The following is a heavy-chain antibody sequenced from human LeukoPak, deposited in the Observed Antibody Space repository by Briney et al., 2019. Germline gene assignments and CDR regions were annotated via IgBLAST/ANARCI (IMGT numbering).Heavy chain of an antibody. V-gene: IGHV1-69*05. Sequence: SVKVSCKASGGTFSSYAISWVRQAPGQGLELMGRIIPIFGTANYAQKFQGRVTITTDESTSTAYMELSSLRSEDTAVYYCASGVFGGDYFDYWGQGTLVTVSS. J-gene: IGHJ4*02. CDR2: IIPIFGTA. CDR3: ASGVFGGDYFDY. D-gene: IGHD3-3*01. CDR1: GGTFSSYA.